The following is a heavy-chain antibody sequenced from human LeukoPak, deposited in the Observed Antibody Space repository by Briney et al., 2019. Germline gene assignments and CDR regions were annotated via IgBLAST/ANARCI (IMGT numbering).Heavy chain of an antibody. CDR2: INSDGSST. D-gene: IGHD3-9*01. J-gene: IGHJ6*04. CDR1: GFTFSSYW. V-gene: IGHV3-74*01. Sequence: GGSLRLSCAASGFTFSSYWMHWVRQAPGKGLVWVSRINSDGSSTSYADSVKGRFTISRDNAKNTLYLQMNSLRAEDTAVYYCARGDDILTAYYYYYGMDVWGKGTTVTVPS. CDR3: ARGDDILTAYYYYYGMDV.